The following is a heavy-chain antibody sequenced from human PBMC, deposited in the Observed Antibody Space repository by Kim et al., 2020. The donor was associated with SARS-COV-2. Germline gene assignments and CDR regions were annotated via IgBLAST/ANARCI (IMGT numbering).Heavy chain of an antibody. J-gene: IGHJ6*02. Sequence: STTSADAGKGRFTISRDNAKNTLYLQMNSLSAEDTAVYYCARGNYHGMDVWGQGTTVTVSS. CDR3: ARGNYHGMDV. V-gene: IGHV3-74*01. CDR2: ST.